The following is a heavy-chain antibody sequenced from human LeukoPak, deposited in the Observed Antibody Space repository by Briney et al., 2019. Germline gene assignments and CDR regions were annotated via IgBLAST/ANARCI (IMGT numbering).Heavy chain of an antibody. Sequence: GASVKVSCKASGYTFTSYDINWVRQATGQGLEWMGWMNPNSGNTGYAQKFQGRVTMTRNTSISTAYMELSSLRSDDTAVYYCARRLRGGNWFDPWGQGTLVTVSS. CDR3: ARRLRGGNWFDP. CDR2: MNPNSGNT. D-gene: IGHD3-10*01. V-gene: IGHV1-8*01. CDR1: GYTFTSYD. J-gene: IGHJ5*02.